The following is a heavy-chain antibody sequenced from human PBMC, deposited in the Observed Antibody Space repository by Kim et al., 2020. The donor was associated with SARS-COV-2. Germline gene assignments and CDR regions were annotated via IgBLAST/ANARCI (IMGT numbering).Heavy chain of an antibody. D-gene: IGHD2-2*01. Sequence: LKSRVTISVDTSKNQFSLKLSSVTAADTAVYYCAGVRRVPAAKEVWFDPWGQGTLVTVSS. V-gene: IGHV4-59*01. CDR3: AGVRRVPAAKEVWFDP. J-gene: IGHJ5*02.